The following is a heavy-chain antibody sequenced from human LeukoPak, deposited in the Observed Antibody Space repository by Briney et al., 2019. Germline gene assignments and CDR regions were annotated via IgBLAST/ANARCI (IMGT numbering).Heavy chain of an antibody. Sequence: GGSLRLSCAASGFTFSSYSMNWVRQAPGKGLEWVSYISSSSSTIYYADSVKGRFTISRDNAKNSLYLQMNSLRAEDTAVYYCARGAEWLSDAFDIWGQGTMATVSS. CDR1: GFTFSSYS. CDR2: ISSSSSTI. CDR3: ARGAEWLSDAFDI. J-gene: IGHJ3*02. D-gene: IGHD3-3*01. V-gene: IGHV3-48*04.